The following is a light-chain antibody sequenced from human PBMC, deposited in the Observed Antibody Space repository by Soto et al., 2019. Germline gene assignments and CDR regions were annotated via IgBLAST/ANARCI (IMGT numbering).Light chain of an antibody. CDR1: ETVAGSY. J-gene: IGKJ4*01. Sequence: EIVLTQSPGTLSLSPGERATLSCRASETVAGSYLAWYQQKPGQAPRLLIYDASSRATGIPARFSGSGSGTDFTLTISSLEPEDFAVYYCQQRSNWPSLTFGGGTKVDIK. V-gene: IGKV3D-20*02. CDR3: QQRSNWPSLT. CDR2: DAS.